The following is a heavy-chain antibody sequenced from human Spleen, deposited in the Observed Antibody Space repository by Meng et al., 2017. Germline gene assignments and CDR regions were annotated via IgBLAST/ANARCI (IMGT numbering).Heavy chain of an antibody. CDR3: ARGPTTMAHDFDY. Sequence: QGPLQESGPGLVKPSQTLSLTCTVSGGSISSGSYYWSWIRQPPGKGLEWIGEINHSGSTNYNPSLESRATISVDTSQNNLSLKLSSVTAADSAVYYCARGPTTMAHDFDYWGQGTLVTVSS. V-gene: IGHV4-61*03. CDR2: INHSGST. CDR1: GGSISSGSYY. J-gene: IGHJ4*02. D-gene: IGHD4-11*01.